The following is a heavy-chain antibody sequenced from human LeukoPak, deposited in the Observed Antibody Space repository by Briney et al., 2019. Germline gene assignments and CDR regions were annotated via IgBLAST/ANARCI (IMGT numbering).Heavy chain of an antibody. CDR1: GYTFTGYY. CDR3: ARAYCSGGSCYQGFDY. J-gene: IGHJ4*02. CDR2: INPNSGGT. D-gene: IGHD2-15*01. V-gene: IGHV1-2*04. Sequence: ASVKVSCKASGYTFTGYYMHWVRQAPGQGLEWMGWINPNSGGTNYARKFQGWVTMTRDTSISTAYMELSRLRSDDTAVYYCARAYCSGGSCYQGFDYWGQGTLVTVSS.